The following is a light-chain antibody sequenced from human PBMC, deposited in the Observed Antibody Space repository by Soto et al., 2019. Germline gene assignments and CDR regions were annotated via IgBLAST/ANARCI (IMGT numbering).Light chain of an antibody. Sequence: DIHMTQSPSSLSASIGDRVTITCLASQYVGNFLSCYQHNPGKAPRLLIYAASTLEPGVPSRFSGRGSGTDFSFTISSLQPEDVATYYCQQYDNLPITFGQGTRLEIK. CDR3: QQYDNLPIT. CDR1: QYVGNF. V-gene: IGKV1-33*01. CDR2: AAS. J-gene: IGKJ5*01.